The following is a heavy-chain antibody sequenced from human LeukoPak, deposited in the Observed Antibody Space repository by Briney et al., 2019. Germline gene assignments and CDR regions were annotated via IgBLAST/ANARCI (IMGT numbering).Heavy chain of an antibody. Sequence: LPGGSLRLSCAASGFTFSSYAMSWVRQAPGKGLEWVSAISGSGGSTYYADSVKGRFTISRDNSKNTLYLQMNSLRAEDTAVYYCAKGNDYGDRNPDYWGQGTLVTVSS. CDR3: AKGNDYGDRNPDY. J-gene: IGHJ4*02. CDR1: GFTFSSYA. CDR2: ISGSGGST. V-gene: IGHV3-23*01. D-gene: IGHD4-17*01.